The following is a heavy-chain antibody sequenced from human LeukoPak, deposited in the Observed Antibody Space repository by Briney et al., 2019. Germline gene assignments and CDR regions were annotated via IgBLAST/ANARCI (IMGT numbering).Heavy chain of an antibody. J-gene: IGHJ4*02. CDR3: AKDLPAAYFDY. CDR1: GFTFSRYG. Sequence: PGGSLRLSCAASGFTFSRYGMHWVRQAPGKGLEWVAFVRSDGGIKYYADSVKGRFTISRDNSKNTLHLQMNSLRAEDTAVYHCAKDLPAAYFDYWGQGTLVTVSS. CDR2: VRSDGGIK. D-gene: IGHD2-2*01. V-gene: IGHV3-30*02.